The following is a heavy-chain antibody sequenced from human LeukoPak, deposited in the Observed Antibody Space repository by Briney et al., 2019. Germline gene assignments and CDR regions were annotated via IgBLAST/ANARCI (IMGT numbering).Heavy chain of an antibody. Sequence: SETLSLTCTVSGGSISSYYWSWIRQPAGKGLEWIGRIYTSGSTNYNPSLKSRVTMSVDTSKNQFSLKLSSVTAADTAVYYCARSEDYYDSEHNDAFDIWGQGTMVTISS. J-gene: IGHJ3*02. CDR1: GGSISSYY. CDR3: ARSEDYYDSEHNDAFDI. V-gene: IGHV4-4*07. CDR2: IYTSGST. D-gene: IGHD3-22*01.